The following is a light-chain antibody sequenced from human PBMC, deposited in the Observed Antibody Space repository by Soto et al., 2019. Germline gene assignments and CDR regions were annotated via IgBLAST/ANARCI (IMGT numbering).Light chain of an antibody. V-gene: IGKV3-15*01. CDR1: QSVSSN. J-gene: IGKJ4*01. CDR2: GVS. CDR3: QQYNNWPQA. Sequence: EIVLTQSPGTLSLSPGERATLSCRASQSVSSNLAWYQQKPGQAPRLLMFGVSTRAAGIPGRFSGSGSGTEFALTIYSLQSEDFAVYYCQQYNNWPQAFGGGTKVDIK.